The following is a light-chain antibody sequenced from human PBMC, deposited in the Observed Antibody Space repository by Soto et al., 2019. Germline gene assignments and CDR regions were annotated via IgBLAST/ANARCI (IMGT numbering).Light chain of an antibody. CDR3: QQYNSYSWT. J-gene: IGKJ1*01. CDR1: QSISTY. CDR2: DAS. Sequence: DIQITQSPSTLSATVGDRVTITCRASQSISTYLAWYQQKPGKAPRLLMYDASMLESGVPSRFSGSGSGTEFTLTISSLQPDDFATYYCQQYNSYSWTFGQGAKV. V-gene: IGKV1-5*01.